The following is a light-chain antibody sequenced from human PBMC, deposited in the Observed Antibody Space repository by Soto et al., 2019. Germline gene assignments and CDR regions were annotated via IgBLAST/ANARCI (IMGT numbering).Light chain of an antibody. J-gene: IGLJ3*02. V-gene: IGLV2-23*01. CDR2: VGS. CDR3: CSYAGSNTYWV. Sequence: QSVLTQPASVSGSPGQSITISCTGTSSDVGSYDVVSWYQQHPGKALKLMIYVGSKRPSGVSTRFSGSKSGNTASLTISGLQAEDEADYYCCSYAGSNTYWVFGGGTKLTVL. CDR1: SSDVGSYDV.